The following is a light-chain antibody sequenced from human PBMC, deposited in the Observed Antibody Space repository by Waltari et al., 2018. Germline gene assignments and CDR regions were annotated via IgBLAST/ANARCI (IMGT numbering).Light chain of an antibody. CDR1: QSINTW. V-gene: IGKV1-5*03. Sequence: DIQMTQSPSTLSASVGDTVTLTCRASQSINTWLAWYQQKPGKAPRLLIYKASNLESGVPSRFSGSGSGTELTLTISSLQPDDFATYYCLQYNSYPYTFGQGTKLEIK. CDR3: LQYNSYPYT. J-gene: IGKJ2*01. CDR2: KAS.